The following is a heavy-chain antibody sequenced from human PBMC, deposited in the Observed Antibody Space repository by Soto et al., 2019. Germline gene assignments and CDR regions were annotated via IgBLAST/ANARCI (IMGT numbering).Heavy chain of an antibody. J-gene: IGHJ3*02. CDR3: ARDGVQYYYDSSGYYDDAFDI. D-gene: IGHD3-22*01. CDR1: GGSISSGDYY. V-gene: IGHV4-30-4*01. CDR2: IYYSGST. Sequence: QVQLQESGPGLVKPSQTLSLTCTVSGGSISSGDYYWSWIRQPPGKGLEWIGYIYYSGSTYYNPSLKSRVTISVDTPKNHSSLKLSSVTAAETAVYYCARDGVQYYYDSSGYYDDAFDIWGQGTMVTVSS.